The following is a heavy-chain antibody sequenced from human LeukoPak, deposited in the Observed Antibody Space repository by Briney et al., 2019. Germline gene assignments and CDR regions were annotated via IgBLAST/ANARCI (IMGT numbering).Heavy chain of an antibody. CDR2: MNPNSGNT. CDR1: GYTFTSYD. Sequence: ASVKVSCKASGYTFTSYDINWVRQATGQGLEWMGWMNPNSGNTGYAQKFQGRVTITRNTSISTAYMELSSLRPEDTAVYYCAYRAAAGTFDYWGQGTLVTVSS. J-gene: IGHJ4*02. V-gene: IGHV1-8*03. CDR3: AYRAAAGTFDY. D-gene: IGHD6-13*01.